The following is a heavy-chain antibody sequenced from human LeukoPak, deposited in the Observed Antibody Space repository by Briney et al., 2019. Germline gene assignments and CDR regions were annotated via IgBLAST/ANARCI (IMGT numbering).Heavy chain of an antibody. V-gene: IGHV3-15*01. CDR1: GFTFSNAW. J-gene: IGHJ4*02. Sequence: GGSLRLSCAASGFTFSNAWMSWVRQAPGKGLEWVGRIKSKTDGGTTDYAAPVKGRFTISRDDSKNTLYLQMNSLKTEDTAVYYCTTDHSNPPLRIQQWLALDYWGQGTLVTVSS. D-gene: IGHD6-19*01. CDR2: IKSKTDGGTT. CDR3: TTDHSNPPLRIQQWLALDY.